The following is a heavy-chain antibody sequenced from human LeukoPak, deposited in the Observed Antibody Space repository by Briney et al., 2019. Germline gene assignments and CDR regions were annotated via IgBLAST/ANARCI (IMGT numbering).Heavy chain of an antibody. CDR3: ARHLYDKTGRPLDS. CDR2: ICYSGSAGST. D-gene: IGHD3-9*01. J-gene: IGHJ4*02. CDR1: GDSINSGVSY. Sequence: PSETLSLTCSVSGDSINSGVSYWAWIRQPPGKGLEWIGTICYSGSAGSTYYNPSLKSRVTISVDTSKNQFSLNLSSVTAADTAIYYCARHLYDKTGRPLDSWGQGTLVTVSS. V-gene: IGHV4-39*01.